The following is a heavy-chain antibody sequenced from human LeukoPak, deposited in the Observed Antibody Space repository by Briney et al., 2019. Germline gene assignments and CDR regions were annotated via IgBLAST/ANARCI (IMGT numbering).Heavy chain of an antibody. J-gene: IGHJ4*02. CDR2: IWYDGSNK. V-gene: IGHV3-33*06. CDR3: AKDRSGISDY. Sequence: GGSLRLSCAASGFAFSIYGMHWFRQAPDRGLEWLAVIWYDGSNKYYADSVKGRFTISRDNSKNTLYLQMNSLRAEDTAVYYCAKDRSGISDYWGQGTLLTVSS. CDR1: GFAFSIYG. D-gene: IGHD3-10*01.